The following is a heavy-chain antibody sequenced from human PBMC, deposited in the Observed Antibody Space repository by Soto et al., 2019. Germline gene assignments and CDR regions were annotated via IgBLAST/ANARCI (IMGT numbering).Heavy chain of an antibody. Sequence: SQILSCAASGFTFSDYVRHWVRQAPGKGPEWLAVTSYDGSSKYYADSMKGRFTISRDNSKNTLYLQMNSLRAEDTAVYYCARGSSVVITHFDYWGQGNLVTVSS. D-gene: IGHD3-22*01. CDR3: ARGSSVVITHFDY. CDR1: GFTFSDYV. V-gene: IGHV3-30-3*01. J-gene: IGHJ4*02. CDR2: TSYDGSSK.